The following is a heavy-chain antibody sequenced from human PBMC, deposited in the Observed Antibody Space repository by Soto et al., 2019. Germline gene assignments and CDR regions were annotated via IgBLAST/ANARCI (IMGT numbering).Heavy chain of an antibody. V-gene: IGHV3-30*18. CDR1: GFTFSSYG. Sequence: GGSLRLSCAASGFTFSSYGMHWVRQAPGKGLEWVAVISYDGSNKYYADSVKGRFTISRDNSKNTWYLQMNSLRAEETAVYYCAKGKNQLRYFDWSARWFDPWGQGTLVTVSS. J-gene: IGHJ5*02. D-gene: IGHD3-9*01. CDR3: AKGKNQLRYFDWSARWFDP. CDR2: ISYDGSNK.